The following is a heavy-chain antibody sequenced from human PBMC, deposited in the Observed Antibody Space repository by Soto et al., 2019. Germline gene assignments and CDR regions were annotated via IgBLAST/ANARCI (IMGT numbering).Heavy chain of an antibody. V-gene: IGHV4-38-2*02. CDR1: GYLISSGYY. Sequence: PSETLSLTCSVSGYLISSGYYWVCVRQTPGKGLEWLGSIDYSGKTYKNPSLKSRVSASVELYQNQFSLNLRSVTDADTAVYFCARDLSSGYYSYYFDYWGQGTRVTVS. CDR3: ARDLSSGYYSYYFDY. J-gene: IGHJ4*02. D-gene: IGHD3-22*01. CDR2: IDYSGKT.